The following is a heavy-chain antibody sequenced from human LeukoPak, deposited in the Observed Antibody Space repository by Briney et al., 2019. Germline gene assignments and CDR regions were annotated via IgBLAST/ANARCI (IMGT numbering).Heavy chain of an antibody. Sequence: GESLKISCKGSGYSFTSYWISWVRQMPGKGLEWMGIIYPGDSDTRYSPSFQGQVTISADKSISTAYLQWSSLKASDTAMYYCARHLRTYYYDSSGYYDAFDIWGQGTMVTVSS. D-gene: IGHD3-22*01. CDR2: IYPGDSDT. J-gene: IGHJ3*02. V-gene: IGHV5-51*01. CDR1: GYSFTSYW. CDR3: ARHLRTYYYDSSGYYDAFDI.